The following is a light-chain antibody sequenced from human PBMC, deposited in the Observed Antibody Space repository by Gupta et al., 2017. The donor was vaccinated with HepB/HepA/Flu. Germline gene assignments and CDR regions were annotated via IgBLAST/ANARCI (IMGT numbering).Light chain of an antibody. CDR2: DAS. CDR1: QDIKNS. CDR3: QQFHYPVS. V-gene: IGKV1-33*01. Sequence: DIQMTQSPSSLSASVGDRVTITCQASQDIKNSLNWYQQKPGKAPNLLISDASILETGVPSRFSGGGSGTHFTFTISSLQPEDIATYYCQQFHYPVSFGGGTKVEIK. J-gene: IGKJ4*01.